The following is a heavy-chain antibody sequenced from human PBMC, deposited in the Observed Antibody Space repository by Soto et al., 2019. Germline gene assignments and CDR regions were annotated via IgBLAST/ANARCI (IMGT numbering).Heavy chain of an antibody. CDR3: ARGPSIQLWYNFDY. D-gene: IGHD5-18*01. CDR1: GGSISSGGYS. Sequence: SETLSLTCAVSGGSISSGGYSWSWIRQPPGKGLEWIGYIYHSGSTYYNPSLKSRVTISVDRSKNQFSLKLSSVTAADTAVYYCARGPSIQLWYNFDYWGQGTLVTVSS. J-gene: IGHJ4*02. V-gene: IGHV4-30-2*01. CDR2: IYHSGST.